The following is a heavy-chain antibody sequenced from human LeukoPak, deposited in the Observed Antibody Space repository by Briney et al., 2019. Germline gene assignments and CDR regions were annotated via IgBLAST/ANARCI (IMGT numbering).Heavy chain of an antibody. Sequence: SETLSLTCAVYGGSFSSYYWSWIRQPPGKGLEWIGYIYYSGSTNYNPSLKSRVTISVDTSKNQFSLKLSSVTAADTAVYYCARESITIFGVVEYNWFDPWGQGTLVTVSS. CDR2: IYYSGST. D-gene: IGHD3-3*01. CDR3: ARESITIFGVVEYNWFDP. J-gene: IGHJ5*02. CDR1: GGSFSSYY. V-gene: IGHV4-59*01.